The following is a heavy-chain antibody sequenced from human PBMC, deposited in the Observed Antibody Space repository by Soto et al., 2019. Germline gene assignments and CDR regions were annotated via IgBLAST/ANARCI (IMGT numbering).Heavy chain of an antibody. J-gene: IGHJ4*02. V-gene: IGHV4-39*01. CDR3: AKLEGLSTISYYFDY. CDR2: IYYSGST. CDR1: GGSVSSSNYY. Sequence: QLQLQESGPGLVKPSETLSLTCTVSGGSVSSSNYYWGWIRQSPGKGLEWIGSIYYSGSTYSNPSIESRITISLDKSKNQCSLKAISVTAADPSVYYCAKLEGLSTISYYFDYWCQGTLFTVSS. D-gene: IGHD2-21*02.